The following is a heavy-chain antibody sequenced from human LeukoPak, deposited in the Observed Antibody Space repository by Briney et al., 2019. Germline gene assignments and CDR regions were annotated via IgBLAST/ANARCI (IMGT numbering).Heavy chain of an antibody. D-gene: IGHD3-3*01. V-gene: IGHV1-18*01. CDR1: GYTFTIYG. CDR2: ISAYNGNT. Sequence: ASVKVSCKASGYTFTIYGISWVRQAPGQGLEWMGWISAYNGNTNYAQKFQGRVTMTRDTSISTAYMELSRLRSDDTAVYYCARGSSDDFWSGYVCWFDPWGQGTLVTVSS. CDR3: ARGSSDDFWSGYVCWFDP. J-gene: IGHJ5*02.